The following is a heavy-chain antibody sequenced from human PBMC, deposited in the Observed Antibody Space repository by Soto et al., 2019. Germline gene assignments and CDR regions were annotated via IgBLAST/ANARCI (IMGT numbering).Heavy chain of an antibody. Sequence: GESLKISCAASGFTFSSYGMHWVRQAPGKGLEWVAVIWYDGSNKYYADSVKGRFTISRDNSKNTLYLQMNSLRAEDTAVYYCARDGRYDFWSGYWDVYYYYYMDVWGKGTTITVSS. CDR1: GFTFSSYG. CDR3: ARDGRYDFWSGYWDVYYYYYMDV. J-gene: IGHJ6*03. D-gene: IGHD3-3*01. V-gene: IGHV3-33*01. CDR2: IWYDGSNK.